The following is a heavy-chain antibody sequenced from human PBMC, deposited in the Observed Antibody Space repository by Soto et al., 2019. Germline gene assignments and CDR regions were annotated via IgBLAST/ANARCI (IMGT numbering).Heavy chain of an antibody. V-gene: IGHV3-30*03. CDR3: ASMAGHDYGMDV. D-gene: IGHD3-10*01. J-gene: IGHJ6*02. CDR2: ISYDGSNK. Sequence: SLRLSCAASGFTFSSYGMHWVRQAPGKGLEWVAVISYDGSNKYYADSVKGRFTISRDNSKNTLYLQMNSLRAEDTAVYYCASMAGHDYGMDVWGQGTTVTVSS. CDR1: GFTFSSYG.